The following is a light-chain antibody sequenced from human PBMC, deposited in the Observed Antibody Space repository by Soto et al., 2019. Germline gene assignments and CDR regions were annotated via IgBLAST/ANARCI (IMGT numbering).Light chain of an antibody. J-gene: IGKJ2*01. CDR1: QSISNY. V-gene: IGKV1-39*01. CDR2: DAS. Sequence: DIQMTQSPSSLSASVGDRVTITCRASQSISNYLNWYQQKPGKAPNLLIYDASSLLSGVPSRFSGSGSGTDFTLTISSLQPEDFATYYCQQSYSTPPGTFGQGTKLEIK. CDR3: QQSYSTPPGT.